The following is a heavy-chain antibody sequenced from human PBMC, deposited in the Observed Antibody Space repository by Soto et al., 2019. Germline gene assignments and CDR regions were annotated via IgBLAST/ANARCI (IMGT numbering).Heavy chain of an antibody. CDR2: ITDSRGST. CDR3: AKSGYDFRSGPPRQPMDV. V-gene: IGHV3-23*01. Sequence: GGSLRLSCAVSGFTLSTYAMSWVRQAPGKGLEWVSAITDSRGSTYYADSVKGRFTISRDNSKNTLYLQMNSLRAEDTAVYYCAKSGYDFRSGPPRQPMDVWGKGTTVTVSS. CDR1: GFTLSTYA. J-gene: IGHJ6*04. D-gene: IGHD3-3*01.